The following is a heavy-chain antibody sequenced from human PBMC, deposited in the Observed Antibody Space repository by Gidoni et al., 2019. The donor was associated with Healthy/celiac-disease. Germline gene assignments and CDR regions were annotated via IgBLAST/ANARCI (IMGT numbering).Heavy chain of an antibody. CDR1: GGTFSSYA. CDR2: IIPIFGTA. Sequence: QVQLVQSGAEVKKPGSSVKVSCKAAGGTFSSYAFSWVRQAPGPGLEWMGGIIPIFGTANYAQKFQGRVTITADESTSTAYMELSSLRSEDTAVYYCARDRITIFGVVINYYYGMDVWGQGTTVTVSS. J-gene: IGHJ6*02. V-gene: IGHV1-69*01. D-gene: IGHD3-3*01. CDR3: ARDRITIFGVVINYYYGMDV.